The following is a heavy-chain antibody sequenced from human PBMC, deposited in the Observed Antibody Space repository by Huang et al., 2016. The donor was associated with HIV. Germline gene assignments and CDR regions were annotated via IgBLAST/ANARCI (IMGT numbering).Heavy chain of an antibody. CDR1: GGSFSGHY. J-gene: IGHJ3*02. CDR2: ISDIGST. D-gene: IGHD3-22*01. Sequence: QVQLQQWGAELLKPSETLSLTCAVSGGSFSGHYWTGIRQPPGRGLEWIGEISDIGSTTYNPSLKSRVTISGDTSQSQFSLKLNSVTAADTAIYYCARMFKYDSGGYWGNDAFDIWGQGTMVTVSS. V-gene: IGHV4-34*02. CDR3: ARMFKYDSGGYWGNDAFDI.